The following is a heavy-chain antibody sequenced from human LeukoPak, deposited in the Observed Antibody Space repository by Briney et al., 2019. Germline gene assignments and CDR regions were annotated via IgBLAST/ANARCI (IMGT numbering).Heavy chain of an antibody. CDR3: ARESPHCSGVSCFFDY. J-gene: IGHJ4*02. V-gene: IGHV3-48*03. CDR2: ITSSGRTR. Sequence: GGSLRLSCAASGFTFSGYEMNWVRQAPGNGREWVSYITSSGRTRYYADSVKGRFTLSRDNAKNLLYLQMNSLRAEDTAIYYCARESPHCSGVSCFFDYWGQGTLVTVSS. D-gene: IGHD2-15*01. CDR1: GFTFSGYE.